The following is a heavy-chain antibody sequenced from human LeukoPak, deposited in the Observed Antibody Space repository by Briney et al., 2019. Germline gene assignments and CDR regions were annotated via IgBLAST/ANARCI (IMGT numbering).Heavy chain of an antibody. CDR1: GYTFTGYY. D-gene: IGHD3-3*01. CDR2: INPNSGGT. Sequence: ASVKVSCKASGYTFTGYYMHWVRQAPGQGLEWMGRINPNSGGTNYAQKFQGRVTMTRDTSISTAYMELSRLRSDDTAVYYCARDSELYYDFWNGYPSPGYFDYWGQGTLVTVSS. V-gene: IGHV1-2*06. CDR3: ARDSELYYDFWNGYPSPGYFDY. J-gene: IGHJ4*02.